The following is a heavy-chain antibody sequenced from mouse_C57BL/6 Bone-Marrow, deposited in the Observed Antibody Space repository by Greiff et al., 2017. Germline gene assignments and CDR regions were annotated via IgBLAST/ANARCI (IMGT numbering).Heavy chain of an antibody. CDR1: GYTFTSYW. Sequence: QVQLQQPGAELVRPGSSVKLSCKASGYTFTSYWMHWVKQRPIQGLEWIGNIDPSDSETHYNQKFKDKATLTVDKSSSTAYMQLSSLTSEDSAVYYRARGYYSKAWFAYWGQGTLVTVSA. CDR2: IDPSDSET. D-gene: IGHD2-5*01. CDR3: ARGYYSKAWFAY. V-gene: IGHV1-52*01. J-gene: IGHJ3*01.